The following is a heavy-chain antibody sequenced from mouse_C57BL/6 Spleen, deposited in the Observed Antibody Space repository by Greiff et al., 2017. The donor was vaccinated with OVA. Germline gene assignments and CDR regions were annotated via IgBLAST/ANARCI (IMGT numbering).Heavy chain of an antibody. CDR2: IIPSNGGT. CDR1: GYTFTSYW. CDR3: ARGGY. J-gene: IGHJ2*02. Sequence: QVQLQQPGTELVKPGASVKLSCKASGYTFTSYWMHWVKQRPGQGLAWIGNIIPSNGGTNYNEKLKSQATLTVDKSSSTSYMQLSSLTSDDSAVDYCARGGYWGQGTSLTVSS. V-gene: IGHV1-53*01.